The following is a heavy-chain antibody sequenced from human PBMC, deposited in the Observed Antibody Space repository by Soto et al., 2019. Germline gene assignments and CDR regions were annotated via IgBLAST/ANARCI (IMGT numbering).Heavy chain of an antibody. Sequence: GGSLRLSCAASGLTFNRAVMHWVRQAPGKGLEWVAVISDDGSNEYYADSVKGRFTISRDNSKNTLYLQMNSLRVEDTAVYYCAKDKGKRYFDYWGQGTLVTVSS. J-gene: IGHJ4*02. V-gene: IGHV3-30*18. CDR1: GLTFNRAV. CDR2: ISDDGSNE. CDR3: AKDKGKRYFDY.